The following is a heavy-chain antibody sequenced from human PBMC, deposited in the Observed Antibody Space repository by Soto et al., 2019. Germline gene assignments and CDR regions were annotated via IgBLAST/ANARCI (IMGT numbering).Heavy chain of an antibody. D-gene: IGHD2-21*01. J-gene: IGHJ3*02. CDR1: GDSVSSNTAT. V-gene: IGHV6-1*01. CDR3: ARERGFLSEALDI. CDR2: TYYRSQWHN. Sequence: NPSETLSLTCGISGDSVSSNTATWNWIRQSPSRGLEWLGRTYYRSQWHNEYEESVKGRITISPDTSKNQFSLQLNSMSPEDTAVYYCARERGFLSEALDIWGRGTMVTVSS.